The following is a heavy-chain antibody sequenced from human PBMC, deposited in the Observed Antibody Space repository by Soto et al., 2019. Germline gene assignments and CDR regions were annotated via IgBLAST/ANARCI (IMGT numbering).Heavy chain of an antibody. CDR3: ARGMYSSGWRYYYYYGMDV. D-gene: IGHD6-19*01. CDR1: GGSISSSNW. J-gene: IGHJ6*02. Sequence: PSETLSLTCAVSGGSISSSNWWSWVRQPPGKGLEWIGEIYHSGSTNYNPSLKSRVTISIDKSKNQFSLKLSSVTAADTAVYYCARGMYSSGWRYYYYYGMDVWGQGTTVT. CDR2: IYHSGST. V-gene: IGHV4-4*02.